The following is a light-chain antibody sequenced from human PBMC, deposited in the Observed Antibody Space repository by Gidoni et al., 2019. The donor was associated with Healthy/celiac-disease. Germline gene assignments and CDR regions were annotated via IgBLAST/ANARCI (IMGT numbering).Light chain of an antibody. CDR2: DVS. CDR3: ISYTSSSTGL. CDR1: SSDAGSYHY. V-gene: IGLV2-14*03. J-gene: IGLJ2*01. Sequence: HSAMTQTASESGSPGQSLTIYCTGTSSDAGSYHYVSWYQQHPAKAPKLMIDDVSTRPSGVSNRFSGSKSVNTASLTISGHQADDEADYYGISYTSSSTGLFVGGIKLTVL.